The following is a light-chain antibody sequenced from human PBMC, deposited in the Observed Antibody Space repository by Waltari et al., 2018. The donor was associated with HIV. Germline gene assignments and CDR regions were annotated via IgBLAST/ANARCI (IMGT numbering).Light chain of an antibody. CDR2: EVS. CDR1: SSDVWSYNL. V-gene: IGLV2-23*02. Sequence: QSALTQPASVSGSPGQSITISCTGTSSDVWSYNLFSWYQQHPGKAPKLIIYEVSKWPSGVSNRFSGSKSGSTASLTISGLQPEDEADYCCCSYASTTDTYVVFGGGTKLTVL. J-gene: IGLJ2*01. CDR3: CSYASTTDTYVV.